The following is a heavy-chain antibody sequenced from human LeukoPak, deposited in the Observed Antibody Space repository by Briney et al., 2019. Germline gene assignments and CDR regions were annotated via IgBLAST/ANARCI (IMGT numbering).Heavy chain of an antibody. CDR2: ISGTGGNT. J-gene: IGHJ4*02. CDR1: GFTFSRYW. Sequence: GGSLRLSCAASGFTFSRYWMSWVRQAPGKGLEWVSDISGTGGNTYYADSVKGRFTISRDNAKNSLYLQMNSLRAEDTAVYYCARVGCSSTSCSFDYWGQGTLVTVSS. V-gene: IGHV3-21*01. CDR3: ARVGCSSTSCSFDY. D-gene: IGHD2-2*01.